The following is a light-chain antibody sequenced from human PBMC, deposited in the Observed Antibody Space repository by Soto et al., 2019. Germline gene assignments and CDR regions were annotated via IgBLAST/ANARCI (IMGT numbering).Light chain of an antibody. V-gene: IGKV3-11*01. CDR2: DVS. CDR3: QQRGNWRIT. J-gene: IGKJ5*01. CDR1: QSVSTY. Sequence: EIVLTQSPATLSLSPGERATLSCRASQSVSTYLAWYQQKPGQAPRLLIYDVSNRATGIPARFSGSGSGTDFTLTISSLEPEDFAVYYCQQRGNWRITFGQGTRLEIK.